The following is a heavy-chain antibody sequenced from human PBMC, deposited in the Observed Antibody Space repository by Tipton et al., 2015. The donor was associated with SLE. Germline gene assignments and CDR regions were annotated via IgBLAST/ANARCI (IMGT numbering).Heavy chain of an antibody. CDR1: GGSISSHY. CDR3: ARGRYYGSGSYYSYYYYYYMDV. D-gene: IGHD3-10*01. V-gene: IGHV4-59*11. Sequence: PGLVKPSETLSLTCTVSGGSISSHYWSWIRQPPGKGLEWMGYIYYSGSTNYNPSLKSRVTISVDTSKNQFSLKLSSVTAADTAGYYCARGRYYGSGSYYSYYYYYYMDVWGKGTTVTVTS. J-gene: IGHJ6*03. CDR2: IYYSGST.